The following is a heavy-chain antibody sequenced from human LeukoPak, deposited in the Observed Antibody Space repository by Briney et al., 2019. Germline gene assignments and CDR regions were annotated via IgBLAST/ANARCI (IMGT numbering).Heavy chain of an antibody. V-gene: IGHV4-61*02. Sequence: SETLSLTCTVSGDSISSGSYYWSWIRQPAGKGLEWIWRIYTSGRTNYNPSLKSRLTISVDTSKNQFSLKLSSVTAADTAVYYCARGYYDFWSGGGTTIDYWGQGTLVTVSS. D-gene: IGHD3-3*01. CDR3: ARGYYDFWSGGGTTIDY. CDR2: IYTSGRT. J-gene: IGHJ4*02. CDR1: GDSISSGSYY.